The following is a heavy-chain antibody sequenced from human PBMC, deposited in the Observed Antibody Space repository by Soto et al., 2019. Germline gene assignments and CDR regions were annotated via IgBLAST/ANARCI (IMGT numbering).Heavy chain of an antibody. D-gene: IGHD3-16*01. Sequence: SETLSLTCGVSGYSITSGFYWGWVRQSPGKGLEWIGPISYSAKTFYNTSLASRFSLAVDSSKNQFSLRLTSVTAADTALYYCTRGAGAPWVRFDSWGRGILVTVSS. CDR3: TRGAGAPWVRFDS. CDR1: GYSITSGFY. V-gene: IGHV4-38-2*01. CDR2: ISYSAKT. J-gene: IGHJ4*02.